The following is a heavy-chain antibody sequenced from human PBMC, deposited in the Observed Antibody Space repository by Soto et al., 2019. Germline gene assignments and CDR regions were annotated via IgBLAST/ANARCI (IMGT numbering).Heavy chain of an antibody. CDR1: GGSFSAYH. D-gene: IGHD2-2*01. CDR3: ARGECSSNYCFTRWALDI. CDR2: ISHSGST. J-gene: IGHJ3*02. V-gene: IGHV4-34*01. Sequence: SETLSLTCAVSGGSFSAYHWTWIRQTPGKGLEWIGEISHSGSTNYKPSLKSRVTISADPSKKQFSLNLTSMTSADSGVYYCARGECSSNYCFTRWALDIWGQGTVVTVSS.